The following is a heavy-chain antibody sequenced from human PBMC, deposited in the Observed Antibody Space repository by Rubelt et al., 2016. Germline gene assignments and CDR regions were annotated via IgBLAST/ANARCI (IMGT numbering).Heavy chain of an antibody. CDR3: ARRYSSSRSYYYGMDV. J-gene: IGHJ6*02. D-gene: IGHD6-6*01. CDR1: GYSFTTYY. CDR2: IYPTDSET. V-gene: IGHV5-51*04. Sequence: KPGESLKISCKGSGYSFTTYYIGWVRQTPGKGLEWMGTIYPTDSETRYSPSFQGQVTTSAEKPINTAYLQRSSLKASDTAMYYCARRYSSSRSYYYGMDVWGQGTTVTVSS.